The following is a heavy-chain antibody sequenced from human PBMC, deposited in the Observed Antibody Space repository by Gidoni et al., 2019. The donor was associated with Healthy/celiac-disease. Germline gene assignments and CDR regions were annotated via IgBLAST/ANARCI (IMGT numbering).Heavy chain of an antibody. J-gene: IGHJ4*02. CDR1: GFTFRSYW. CDR2: IKQDGSEK. D-gene: IGHD6-19*01. V-gene: IGHV3-7*03. CDR3: ARESGGYGGWSPQPALDY. Sequence: EVQLVESGGGLVQPGGSLRLPCAASGFTFRSYWMSWVRQAPGKGLEWVANIKQDGSEKYYVDSVKGRVTISRDNAKNSLYLQMNSLRAEDTAVYYCARESGGYGGWSPQPALDYWGQGTLVTVSS.